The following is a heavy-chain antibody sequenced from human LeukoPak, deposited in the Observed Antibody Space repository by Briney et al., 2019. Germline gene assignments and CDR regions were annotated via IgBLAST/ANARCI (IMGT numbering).Heavy chain of an antibody. CDR2: ISGGGSTL. CDR1: GFTFNKYY. D-gene: IGHD3-9*01. CDR3: AREDNYDILTGHFQD. Sequence: GGSLRLSCSASGFTFNKYYMSWIRQAPGKGLEWISYISGGGSTLKYADSVRGRFTISRDNAKNTLFLQMNSLRGEDSAVYYCAREDNYDILTGHFQDWGRGTLVTVSS. J-gene: IGHJ4*02. V-gene: IGHV3-11*01.